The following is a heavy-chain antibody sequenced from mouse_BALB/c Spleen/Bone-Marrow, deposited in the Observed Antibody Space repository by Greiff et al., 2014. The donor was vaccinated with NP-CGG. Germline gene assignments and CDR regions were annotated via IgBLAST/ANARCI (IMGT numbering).Heavy chain of an antibody. Sequence: VKLMGSGPGLVAPSQSLSITCTVSGFSLTNYGVHWVRQPPGKGLEWLGVIWADGSTNYNSALMSRLSISKDNSKSQVFFKMNSLQTDDTAMYYCARITTATGAMDYWGQGTSVTVSS. CDR3: ARITTATGAMDY. CDR1: GFSLTNYG. D-gene: IGHD1-2*01. V-gene: IGHV2-9*02. CDR2: IWADGST. J-gene: IGHJ4*01.